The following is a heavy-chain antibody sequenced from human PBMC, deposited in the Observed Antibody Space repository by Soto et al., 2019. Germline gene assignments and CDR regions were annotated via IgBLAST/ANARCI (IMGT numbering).Heavy chain of an antibody. CDR2: IYYSGST. CDR3: AISYCSGGSCYTYYYYGMDV. CDR1: GGYIRSGGYY. D-gene: IGHD2-15*01. V-gene: IGHV4-31*03. J-gene: IGHJ6*02. Sequence: TLSLTCTVSGGYIRSGGYYWSRIRKQTGKGQEWIGYIYYSGSTYYNPSLKSRVTISVDTSKNQFSLKLSSVTAADTAVYYCAISYCSGGSCYTYYYYGMDVWGQGTTVTVSS.